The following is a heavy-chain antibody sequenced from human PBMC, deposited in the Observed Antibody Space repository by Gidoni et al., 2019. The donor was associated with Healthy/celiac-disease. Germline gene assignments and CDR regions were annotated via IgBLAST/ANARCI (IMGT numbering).Heavy chain of an antibody. CDR2: IKQDGSEK. V-gene: IGHV3-7*03. CDR3: ARESGSFLASYYYYYGMDV. J-gene: IGHJ6*02. D-gene: IGHD1-26*01. CDR1: GFTFSSYW. Sequence: EVQLVESGGGLVQPGGSLRLSCAASGFTFSSYWMSWVRQAPGKGLEWVANIKQDGSEKYYVDSVKGRFTISRDNAKNSLYLQMNSLRAEDTAVYYCARESGSFLASYYYYYGMDVWGQGTTVTVSS.